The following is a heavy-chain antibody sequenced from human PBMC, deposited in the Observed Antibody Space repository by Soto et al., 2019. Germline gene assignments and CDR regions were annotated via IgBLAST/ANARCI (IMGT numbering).Heavy chain of an antibody. CDR1: GYTFTGYY. V-gene: IGHV1-2*04. CDR2: INPNSGGT. J-gene: IGHJ5*02. CDR3: ARGSYDYSNKNWFDP. D-gene: IGHD4-4*01. Sequence: ASVKVSCKASGYTFTGYYMHWVRQAPGQGLEWMGWINPNSGGTNYAQKFQGWVTMTRDTSISTAYMELSRLRSDDTAVYYCARGSYDYSNKNWFDPWGQGTLVTVSS.